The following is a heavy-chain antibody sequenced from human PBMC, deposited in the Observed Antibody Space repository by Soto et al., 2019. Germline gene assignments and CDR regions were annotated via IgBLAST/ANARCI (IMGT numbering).Heavy chain of an antibody. V-gene: IGHV1-18*01. CDR2: ISAHNGNT. CDR1: GYAFTTYG. Sequence: QVHLVQSGAEVKKPGASVKVSCNGSGYAFTTYGITWVRQAPGQGLEWMGWISAHNGNTNYAQKLQCRVTVTRDPSTSTAYMELRSLRSDDTAVYYGARGRYGDYWGQGALVTVSS. J-gene: IGHJ4*02. CDR3: ARGRYGDY. D-gene: IGHD1-1*01.